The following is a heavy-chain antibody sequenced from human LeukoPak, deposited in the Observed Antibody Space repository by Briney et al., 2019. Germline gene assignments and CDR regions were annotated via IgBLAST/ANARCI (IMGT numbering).Heavy chain of an antibody. V-gene: IGHV4-4*02. D-gene: IGHD3-22*01. CDR3: ARGHPTSYYDSSGSLVYYYYYGMDV. CDR1: GGSISSNNW. Sequence: SETLSLTCAVSGGSISSNNWWSWVRQPPGRGLEWIGEIYHSGNTKYNPSLKSRVTISVDKSNNQFSLKLTSVTAADTAVYYCARGHPTSYYDSSGSLVYYYYYGMDVWGQGTTVTVSS. CDR2: IYHSGNT. J-gene: IGHJ6*02.